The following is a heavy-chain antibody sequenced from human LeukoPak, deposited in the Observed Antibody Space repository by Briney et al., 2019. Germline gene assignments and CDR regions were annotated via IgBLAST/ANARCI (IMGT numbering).Heavy chain of an antibody. CDR1: GYTFTSYG. Sequence: ASVKVSCKASGYTFTSYGISWVRQAPGQGLEWMGWISAYTGNTNYAQKLQGRVTMTTDTSTSTAYMELRSLRSDDTAVYYCARVALIDIVVVPAALDNWFDPWGQGTLVTVSS. J-gene: IGHJ5*02. CDR3: ARVALIDIVVVPAALDNWFDP. V-gene: IGHV1-18*04. D-gene: IGHD2-2*01. CDR2: ISAYTGNT.